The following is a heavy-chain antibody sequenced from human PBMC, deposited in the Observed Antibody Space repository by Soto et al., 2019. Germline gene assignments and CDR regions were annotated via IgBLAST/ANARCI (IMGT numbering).Heavy chain of an antibody. Sequence: PGGSLRLSCAASGFTFSSYAMSWVRQAPGKGLEWVSAIGASGGSTYYADSVKGRFTISRDNSKNTLSVQMNSLRAEDTALYYCAHGGVPAAVPRWGFDFWGQGTLVTVSS. CDR3: AHGGVPAAVPRWGFDF. V-gene: IGHV3-23*01. D-gene: IGHD2-2*01. CDR1: GFTFSSYA. J-gene: IGHJ4*02. CDR2: IGASGGST.